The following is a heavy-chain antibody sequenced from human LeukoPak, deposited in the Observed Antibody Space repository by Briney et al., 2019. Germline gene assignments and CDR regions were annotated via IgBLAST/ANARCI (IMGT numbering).Heavy chain of an antibody. J-gene: IGHJ4*02. CDR2: ISTGGSST. V-gene: IGHV3-74*01. D-gene: IGHD2-21*01. CDR1: GFTFSSYW. Sequence: GGSLRLSCAASGFTFSSYWMHWVRQVPGKGLVWFSRISTGGSSTSYGGSVQGRFTISRDNAKNTLYLQMNSLRAEDTAVYYCARDVWGDRDSYFDSWGQGTLVTVFS. CDR3: ARDVWGDRDSYFDS.